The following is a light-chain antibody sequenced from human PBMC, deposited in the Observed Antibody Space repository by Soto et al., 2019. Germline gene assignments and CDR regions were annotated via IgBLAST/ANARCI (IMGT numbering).Light chain of an antibody. CDR1: QSVSSGS. Sequence: EIVLTQSPGALSLSPGERATLSCRASQSVSSGSLAWYQQKPGQAPRLLIYAASARATGIPDRFSGSGSGTDFTLTVSRLAPEDFAVYYCQQYHNSPRTFGQGTKVEIK. CDR3: QQYHNSPRT. V-gene: IGKV3-20*01. J-gene: IGKJ1*01. CDR2: AAS.